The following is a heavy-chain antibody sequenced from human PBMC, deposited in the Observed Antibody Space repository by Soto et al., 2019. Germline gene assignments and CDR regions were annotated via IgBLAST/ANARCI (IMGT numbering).Heavy chain of an antibody. CDR3: AKDRHYPRDYFHY. J-gene: IGHJ4*02. CDR1: GDIFTRYS. Sequence: VRLVQSGAEVKKPGSSVRVSCRSPGDIFTRYSFSWVRQAPGQGLEWMGGVIPVFGTSNYGRKFQGRVTITADKSANTAFLDMSGLRYDDTAVYYCAKDRHYPRDYFHYWGQGTLVTVSS. V-gene: IGHV1-69*06. D-gene: IGHD3-10*01. CDR2: VIPVFGTS.